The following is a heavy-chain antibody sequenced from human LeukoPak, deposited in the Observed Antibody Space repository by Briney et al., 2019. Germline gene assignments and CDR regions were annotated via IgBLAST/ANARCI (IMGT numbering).Heavy chain of an antibody. CDR3: ARTGLGMYSFDY. J-gene: IGHJ4*02. CDR2: ITGSSSTI. V-gene: IGHV3-48*01. D-gene: IGHD3/OR15-3a*01. Sequence: GGSLRLSCAASGFTFSTYSLNWVRPAAGKGLEWVSYITGSSSTIHYADSVKGRFTISRDKAKNSLYLQMNSLRAEDTAVYYCARTGLGMYSFDYWGQGILVTVSS. CDR1: GFTFSTYS.